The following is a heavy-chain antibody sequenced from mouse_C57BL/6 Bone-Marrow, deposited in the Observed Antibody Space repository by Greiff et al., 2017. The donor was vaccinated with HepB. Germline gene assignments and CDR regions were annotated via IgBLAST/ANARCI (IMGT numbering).Heavy chain of an antibody. CDR3: ARQRTLTVS. V-gene: IGHV5-6*01. CDR2: ISSGGSYT. CDR1: GFTFSSYG. Sequence: EVKLVESGGDLVKPGGSLKLSCAASGFTFSSYGMSWVRQTPDKRLEWVATISSGGSYTYYPDSVKGRFTISRDNAKNTLYLQMSILKSEDTAMYYCARQRTLTVSGGQGTLVTVSA. J-gene: IGHJ3*01.